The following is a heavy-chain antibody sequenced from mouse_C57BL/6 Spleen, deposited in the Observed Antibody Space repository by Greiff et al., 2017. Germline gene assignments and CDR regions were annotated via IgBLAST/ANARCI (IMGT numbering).Heavy chain of an antibody. V-gene: IGHV1-7*01. CDR3: ARGGLGIRGYFDH. J-gene: IGHJ2*01. Sequence: QVQLQQPGAELAKPGASVKLSCKASGYTFTSYWMHWVKQRPGQGLEWIGHINPCGGYTKYNQKFKDKATLTVDKSSSTAYMQLSSLTYEDSAVYYCARGGLGIRGYFDHWGQGTTLPVSS. CDR2: INPCGGYT. D-gene: IGHD3-3*01. CDR1: GYTFTSYW.